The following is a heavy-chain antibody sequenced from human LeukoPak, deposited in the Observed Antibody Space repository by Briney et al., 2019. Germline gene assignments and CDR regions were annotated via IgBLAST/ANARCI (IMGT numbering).Heavy chain of an antibody. J-gene: IGHJ4*02. V-gene: IGHV3-66*01. D-gene: IGHD3-10*01. CDR1: GFNFNHYE. CDR3: ATGERMVRGDGVDY. Sequence: PGGSLRLSCATSGFNFNHYELNWVRQAPGKGLEWVSVIYSGGSTYYADSVKGRFTISRDNSKNTLYLQMNSLRAEDTAVYFCATGERMVRGDGVDYWGQGTLVTVSS. CDR2: IYSGGST.